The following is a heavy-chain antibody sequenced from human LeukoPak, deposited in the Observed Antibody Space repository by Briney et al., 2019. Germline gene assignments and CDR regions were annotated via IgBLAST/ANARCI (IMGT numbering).Heavy chain of an antibody. V-gene: IGHV4-39*01. CDR2: IYYTGST. CDR3: ARHTAPNSAYFYYYYGMDV. CDR1: GASINTTIYY. Sequence: PSETPSLTCTVSGASINTTIYYWGWIRQPPGKGLEWIGSIYYTGSTYYNPSLKSRVTMSVDTSKNQFSVRLSSVTAADAAVYFCARHTAPNSAYFYYYYGMDVWGQGTTVTVSS. D-gene: IGHD1-26*01. J-gene: IGHJ6*02.